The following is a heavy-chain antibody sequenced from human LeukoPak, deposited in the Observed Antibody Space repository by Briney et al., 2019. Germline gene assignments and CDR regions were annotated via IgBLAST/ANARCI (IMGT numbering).Heavy chain of an antibody. Sequence: SETLSLTCTVSGGSISSSSYYWGWIRQPPGKGLEWIAYIYYSVDTSYNPSLKSRVTISVDTSKNQFSLKLSSVTAADTAVYYCAAESGGDSRYFDYWGQGTLVTVSS. D-gene: IGHD2-21*02. CDR3: AAESGGDSRYFDY. CDR2: IYYSVDT. CDR1: GGSISSSSYY. V-gene: IGHV4-61*05. J-gene: IGHJ4*02.